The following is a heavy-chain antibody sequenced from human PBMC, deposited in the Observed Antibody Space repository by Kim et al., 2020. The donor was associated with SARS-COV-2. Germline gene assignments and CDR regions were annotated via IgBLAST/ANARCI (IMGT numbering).Heavy chain of an antibody. CDR3: AREAGGDAYRGLDF. D-gene: IGHD2-21*01. Sequence: TPSLRSRVSMSIDTSKNHFSLNVSSVTAADTAIYYCAREAGGDAYRGLDFWGHGTLVTVSS. J-gene: IGHJ4*01. V-gene: IGHV4-4*07.